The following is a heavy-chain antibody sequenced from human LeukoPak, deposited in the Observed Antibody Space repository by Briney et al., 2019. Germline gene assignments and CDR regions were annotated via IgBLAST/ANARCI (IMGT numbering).Heavy chain of an antibody. Sequence: GGSLRLSCAASGFTFSNAWMSWVRQAPGKGLEWVSAISGSGGSTYYADSVKGRFTISRDNSKNTLYLQMNSLRAEDTAVYYCAKDTGDGSSWPHPFDYWGQGTLVTVSS. CDR3: AKDTGDGSSWPHPFDY. J-gene: IGHJ4*02. CDR2: ISGSGGST. D-gene: IGHD6-13*01. CDR1: GFTFSNAW. V-gene: IGHV3-23*01.